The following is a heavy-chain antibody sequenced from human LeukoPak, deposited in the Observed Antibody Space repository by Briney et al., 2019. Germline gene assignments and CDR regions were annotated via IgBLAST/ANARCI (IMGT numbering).Heavy chain of an antibody. Sequence: PGGSLRLSCAASGFTFDDYAMHWVRQAPGKGLEWVSGIDWNSGSIGYADSVKGRFTISRDSAKNSVVMQMNSLRVEDTALYYCAKDVDPRGGFSGFDVRGQGTMVTVSS. V-gene: IGHV3-9*01. CDR3: AKDVDPRGGFSGFDV. D-gene: IGHD3-16*01. CDR1: GFTFDDYA. J-gene: IGHJ3*01. CDR2: IDWNSGSI.